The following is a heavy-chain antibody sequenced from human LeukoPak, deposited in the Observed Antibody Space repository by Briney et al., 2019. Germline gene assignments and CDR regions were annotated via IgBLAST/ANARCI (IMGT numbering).Heavy chain of an antibody. Sequence: SETLSLTCTVSGGSISSGDYYWSWIRQPPGKGLEWIGYIYYSGSTYYNPSLKSRVTISVDTPKNQFSLKLSSVTAADTAVYYCARVDIVATNPLGYWGQGTLVTVSS. V-gene: IGHV4-30-4*08. J-gene: IGHJ4*02. CDR1: GGSISSGDYY. CDR3: ARVDIVATNPLGY. D-gene: IGHD5-12*01. CDR2: IYYSGST.